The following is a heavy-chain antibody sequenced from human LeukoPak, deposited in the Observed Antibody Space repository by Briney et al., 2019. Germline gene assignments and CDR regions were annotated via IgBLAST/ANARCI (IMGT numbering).Heavy chain of an antibody. Sequence: KPSETLSLTCTVSGGSISSYYRSWIRQPPGKGLEWIGYIYYSGSTNYNPSLKSRVTISVDTSKNQFSLKLSSVTAADTAVYYCARGIAARLVYWGQGTLVTVSS. D-gene: IGHD6-6*01. CDR2: IYYSGST. CDR3: ARGIAARLVY. V-gene: IGHV4-59*01. J-gene: IGHJ4*02. CDR1: GGSISSYY.